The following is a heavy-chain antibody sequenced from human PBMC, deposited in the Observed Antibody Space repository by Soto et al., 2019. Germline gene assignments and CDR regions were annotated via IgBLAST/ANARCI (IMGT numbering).Heavy chain of an antibody. Sequence: QVQLVESGGGVVQPGRSLRLSCAASGFTFSSYGMHWVRQAPGKGLEWVAVISYDGSNKYYADSVKGRFTISRDNSKNTLYLQMNSLRAEDTAVYYCAKCRKVTALGGMDVWGQGTTVTVSS. CDR3: AKCRKVTALGGMDV. CDR2: ISYDGSNK. V-gene: IGHV3-30*18. J-gene: IGHJ6*02. D-gene: IGHD5-18*01. CDR1: GFTFSSYG.